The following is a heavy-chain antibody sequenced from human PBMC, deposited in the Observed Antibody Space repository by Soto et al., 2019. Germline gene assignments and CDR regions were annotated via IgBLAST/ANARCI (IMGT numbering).Heavy chain of an antibody. CDR3: ARGSPFVIAAASYYGMDV. J-gene: IGHJ6*02. D-gene: IGHD6-13*01. Sequence: GGSLRLSCAASGFTFSSYDMHWVRQATGKGLEWVSAIGTAGDTYYPGSVKGRFTISRENAKNSLYLQMNSLRAGDTAVYYYARGSPFVIAAASYYGMDVWGQGTTVTVSS. V-gene: IGHV3-13*01. CDR1: GFTFSSYD. CDR2: IGTAGDT.